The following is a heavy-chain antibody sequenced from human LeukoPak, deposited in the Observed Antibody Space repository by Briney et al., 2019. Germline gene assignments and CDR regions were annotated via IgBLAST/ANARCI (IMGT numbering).Heavy chain of an antibody. J-gene: IGHJ4*02. V-gene: IGHV5-51*01. D-gene: IGHD1-26*01. CDR2: IYTGDSDT. CDR1: GYSFTRYW. CDR3: ARWYSGSCFYFDY. Sequence: GAFLKISCKASGYSFTRYWIGSVRQIPGKGLEWMGIIYTGDSDTRYSPSFQGQVTISADKSIITAYLQWSSLKASDSSMYYCARWYSGSCFYFDYWGQGTLVTVSS.